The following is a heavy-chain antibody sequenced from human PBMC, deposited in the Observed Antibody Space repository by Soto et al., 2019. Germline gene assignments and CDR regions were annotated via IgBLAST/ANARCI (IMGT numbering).Heavy chain of an antibody. CDR1: GFTFTSSA. V-gene: IGHV1-58*01. J-gene: IGHJ3*02. CDR3: AADTYYYDSSWYAFDI. CDR2: IVVGSGNT. Sequence: PSVKVSCKASGFTFTSSAVQWVRQARGQRLEWIGWIVVGSGNTDYAQKFQERVTITRDMSTSTAYMELSSLRSEDTAVYYCAADTYYYDSSWYAFDIWGQGTMVTVSS. D-gene: IGHD3-22*01.